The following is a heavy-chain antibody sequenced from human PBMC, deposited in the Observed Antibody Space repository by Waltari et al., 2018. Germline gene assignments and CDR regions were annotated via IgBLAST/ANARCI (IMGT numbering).Heavy chain of an antibody. Sequence: QVQLVQSGAEAKKPGSSVRVSCRASGGTFTSDTINWVRQAPGKGLEWMGRIMPENSETEYAVKFQGRSTIAADTSTGTVYMELSSLRSDDTAVYYCAGGDGGYYYHKMDVWGQGTTVTVSS. J-gene: IGHJ6*02. CDR3: AGGDGGYYYHKMDV. CDR2: IMPENSET. CDR1: GGTFTSDT. V-gene: IGHV1-69*02. D-gene: IGHD3-22*01.